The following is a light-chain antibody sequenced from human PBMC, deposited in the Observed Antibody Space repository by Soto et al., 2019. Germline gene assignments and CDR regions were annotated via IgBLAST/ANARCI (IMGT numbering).Light chain of an antibody. V-gene: IGLV2-14*01. Sequence: QSALTQPASVSGSPGQSIAISCTGTSSDFGSYNYVSWYQQHPGKAPKLIIHEVSNRPSGISDHFSGSKSGNTASLTISGLQADDEADYYCSSHTTYSTRIFGTGTKVTVL. CDR1: SSDFGSYNY. CDR2: EVS. CDR3: SSHTTYSTRI. J-gene: IGLJ1*01.